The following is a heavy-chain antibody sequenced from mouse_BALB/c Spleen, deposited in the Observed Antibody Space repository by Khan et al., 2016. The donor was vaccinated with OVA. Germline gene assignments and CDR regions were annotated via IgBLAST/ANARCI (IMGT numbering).Heavy chain of an antibody. Sequence: VQLQESGPGLVQPSQSLSITCTVSGFSLTSYGVHWVRQSPEKGLEWLGVIWSGGSTDYNAAFISRLSISKDNSKSQVFFKMNSLQANDTAIYYCARIFIGTTDYAMDYWGQGTSVTVSS. V-gene: IGHV2-2*02. CDR1: GFSLTSYG. J-gene: IGHJ4*01. CDR3: ARIFIGTTDYAMDY. D-gene: IGHD2-14*01. CDR2: IWSGGST.